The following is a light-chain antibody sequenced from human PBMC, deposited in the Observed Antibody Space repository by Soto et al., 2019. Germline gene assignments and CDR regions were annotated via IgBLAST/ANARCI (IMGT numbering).Light chain of an antibody. Sequence: DIPMTQSPSTLSASVGDRVSITCRASQSISRQLAWYQQKPGKAPNLLIYQPSNLETGVPSRFTGSGSGTEFTLTISGLQPDDLATYYCLQDQSYWTFGQGTKVEVK. V-gene: IGKV1-5*03. J-gene: IGKJ1*01. CDR2: QPS. CDR3: LQDQSYWT. CDR1: QSISRQ.